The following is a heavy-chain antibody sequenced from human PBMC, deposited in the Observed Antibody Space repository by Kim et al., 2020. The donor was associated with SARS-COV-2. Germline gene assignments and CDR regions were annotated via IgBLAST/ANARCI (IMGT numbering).Heavy chain of an antibody. CDR3: AKYSSSSCCDY. V-gene: IGHV3-23*01. J-gene: IGHJ4*02. CDR1: GFTFNTYA. D-gene: IGHD6-13*01. Sequence: GGSLRLSCAASGFTFNTYAMSWVRQPPGKGLEWVSGISGSGGTTYYADSVKGRFTTSRDNSKNTLYLQMNSLRAEDTAVYYCAKYSSSSCCDYWGQGTLVTVSS. CDR2: ISGSGGTT.